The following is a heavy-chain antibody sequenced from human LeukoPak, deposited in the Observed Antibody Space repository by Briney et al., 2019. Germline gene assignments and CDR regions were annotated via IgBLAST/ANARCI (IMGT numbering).Heavy chain of an antibody. Sequence: GSSLKVSSKASRGTSSSYAISCVRQAPGQRLEWRGGIIPIFGTANYAQKFQGRVTITADESTSTAYMELSSLRSEDTAVYYCATQRAEGVHLYYFDYWGQGTLVTVSS. CDR1: RGTSSSYA. CDR3: ATQRAEGVHLYYFDY. J-gene: IGHJ4*02. D-gene: IGHD1-1*01. CDR2: IIPIFGTA. V-gene: IGHV1-69*01.